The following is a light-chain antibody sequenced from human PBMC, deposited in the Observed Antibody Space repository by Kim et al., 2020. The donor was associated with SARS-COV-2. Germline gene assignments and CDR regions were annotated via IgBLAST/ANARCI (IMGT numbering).Light chain of an antibody. J-gene: IGKJ4*01. CDR1: QSITSNN. CDR3: QQYDNSPLT. CDR2: GAT. V-gene: IGKV3-20*01. Sequence: EIVLTQSPGTLSLSPGERATLSCRASQSITSNNLAWYQQKPGQAPRLLIYGATSRATGIPDNFSGSGSGTDFTLTISRLEPEDFAVYYCQQYDNSPLTFGGGTKVDIK.